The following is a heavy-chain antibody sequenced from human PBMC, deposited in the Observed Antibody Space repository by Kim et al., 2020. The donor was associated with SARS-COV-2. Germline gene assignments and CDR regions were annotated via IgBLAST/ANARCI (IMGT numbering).Heavy chain of an antibody. CDR3: ARDWADTAMVTWFDP. Sequence: GRSLRLSCAASGFTFSSYGMHWVRQAPGKGLEWVAVIWYDGSNKYYADSVKGRFTISRDNSKNTLYLQMNSLRAEDTAVYFCARDWADTAMVTWFDPWGQGTLVTVSS. J-gene: IGHJ5*02. CDR2: IWYDGSNK. CDR1: GFTFSSYG. V-gene: IGHV3-33*01. D-gene: IGHD5-18*01.